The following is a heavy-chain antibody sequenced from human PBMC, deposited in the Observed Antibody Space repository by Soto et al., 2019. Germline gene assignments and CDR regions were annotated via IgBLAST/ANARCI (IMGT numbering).Heavy chain of an antibody. CDR2: ISSSSSYI. Sequence: EVQLVESGGGLVKPGGSLRLSCAASGFTFSSYSMNWVRQAPGKGLEWVSSISSSSSYIYYADSVKGRFTISRDNAKNSLYLQMNSLRADDTAVYYCARDSYGDFHYYYYYYGMDVWGQGTTVTVSS. D-gene: IGHD4-17*01. CDR3: ARDSYGDFHYYYYYYGMDV. V-gene: IGHV3-21*01. J-gene: IGHJ6*02. CDR1: GFTFSSYS.